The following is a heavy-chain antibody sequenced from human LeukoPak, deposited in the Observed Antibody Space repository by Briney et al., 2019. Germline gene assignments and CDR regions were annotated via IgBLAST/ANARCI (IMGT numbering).Heavy chain of an antibody. J-gene: IGHJ5*02. CDR1: GASFSENY. D-gene: IGHD2-21*02. V-gene: IGHV4-34*01. CDR3: ARMQDSGASGWRPDP. CDR2: VNHSGST. Sequence: SETLSLTCAVYGASFSENYWNWIRQPPGKGVEWIGEVNHSGSTKYNPSLKSRVSISVDTSKNQFFLSLNSVTAADTAVYYCARMQDSGASGWRPDPWGQGTPVTVSS.